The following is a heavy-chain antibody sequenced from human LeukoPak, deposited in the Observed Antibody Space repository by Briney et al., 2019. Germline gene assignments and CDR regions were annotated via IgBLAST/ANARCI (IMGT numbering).Heavy chain of an antibody. CDR2: IRSSSTTI. V-gene: IGHV3-48*01. D-gene: IGHD1-26*01. J-gene: IGHJ5*02. CDR1: GFTFSNYS. CDR3: AREVPYSGSYRLDP. Sequence: GGSLRLSCEASGFTFSNYSMNWVRQAPGKGLEWVSYIRSSSTTIYYADSVKGRFTISRDNAKNSLYLQMNSLRAEDTAVYYCAREVPYSGSYRLDPWGQGTLVTVSS.